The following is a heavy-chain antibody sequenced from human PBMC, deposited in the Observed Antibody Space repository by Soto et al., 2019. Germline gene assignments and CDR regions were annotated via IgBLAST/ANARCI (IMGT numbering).Heavy chain of an antibody. J-gene: IGHJ3*02. CDR2: MWYDGTNK. Sequence: GGSLRLSCVASGLTVSHNYMAWVRQAPGKGLEWVAVMWYDGTNKYYGESVKGRFTISRDNSENTLYLQMNSLRVEDTAVYYCARDATFGTKGGSFDIWGHGTLVTVSS. CDR1: GLTVSHNY. V-gene: IGHV3-33*08. CDR3: ARDATFGTKGGSFDI. D-gene: IGHD3-16*01.